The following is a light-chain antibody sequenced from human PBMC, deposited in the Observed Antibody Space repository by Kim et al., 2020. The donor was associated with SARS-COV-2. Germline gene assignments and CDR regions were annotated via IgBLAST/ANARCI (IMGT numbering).Light chain of an antibody. J-gene: IGLJ2*01. CDR3: QTWGTVMV. Sequence: QPVLTQSPSASASLGASVKLTCTLSSGHSTYAIAWHQQQPEKGPRFLMNLNSDGSHSKGDGIPDRFSGSSSGAERCLTISSLQSEDEADYYCQTWGTVMVFGGGTQLTVL. CDR2: LNSDGSH. CDR1: SGHSTYA. V-gene: IGLV4-69*01.